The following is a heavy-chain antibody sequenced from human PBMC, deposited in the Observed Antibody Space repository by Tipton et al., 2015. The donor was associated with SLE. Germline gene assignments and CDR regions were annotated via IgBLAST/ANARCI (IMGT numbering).Heavy chain of an antibody. J-gene: IGHJ4*02. CDR2: IYYTGST. CDR3: ARRHYSGPFDS. V-gene: IGHV4-39*07. D-gene: IGHD5-12*01. Sequence: LRLSCTVSGGSISSSSYYWGWIRQPPGKGLEWIGSIYYTGSTYYNPSLKSRVSFSIDTSKHQFSLKLNSVTAADTAVYYCARRHYSGPFDSWGQGTLVTVSP. CDR1: GGSISSSSYY.